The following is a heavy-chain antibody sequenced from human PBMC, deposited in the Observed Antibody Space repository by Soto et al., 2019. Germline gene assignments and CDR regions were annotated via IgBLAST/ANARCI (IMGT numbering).Heavy chain of an antibody. CDR2: INPSGGST. J-gene: IGHJ3*02. V-gene: IGHV1-46*01. D-gene: IGHD3-22*01. Sequence: ASVKVSCKASGYTFTSYYMHWVRQAPGQGLEWMGVINPSGGSTIYAQKFQGRVTMTRDTSTSAVYMELSSLRSEDTAVYYCSRGTPSLRSGYYYSLGAFDIWGQGTMVTVSS. CDR3: SRGTPSLRSGYYYSLGAFDI. CDR1: GYTFTSYY.